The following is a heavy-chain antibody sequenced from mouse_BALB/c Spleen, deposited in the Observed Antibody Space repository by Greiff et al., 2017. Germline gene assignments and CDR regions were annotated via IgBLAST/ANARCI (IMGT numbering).Heavy chain of an antibody. CDR3: ARDWYFDV. J-gene: IGHJ1*01. V-gene: IGHV1-42*01. CDR2: INPSTGGT. Sequence: VQLKESGPELVKTGASVKISCKASGYSFTDYYMHWVKQSPEKSFEWIGEINPSTGGTSYNQKFKGKATLTVDKSSSTAYMQLKSLTSEDSAVYYCARDWYFDVWGAGTTVTVSS. CDR1: GYSFTDYY.